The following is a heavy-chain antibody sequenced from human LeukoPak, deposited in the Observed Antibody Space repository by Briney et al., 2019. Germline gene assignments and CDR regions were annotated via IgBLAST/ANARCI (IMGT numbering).Heavy chain of an antibody. D-gene: IGHD3-10*02. CDR1: GFTFSNYA. CDR3: AKVRYSDYVWGGPLLDV. J-gene: IGHJ6*02. V-gene: IGHV3-23*01. Sequence: GGSLRLSCAASGFTFSNYAMSWVRQAPGRGLEWVATISDSGDSTYYADSVKGRFTISRDNSKKTLYLQMDSLRAEDTAIHYFAKVRYSDYVWGGPLLDVWGQGTTVAVSS. CDR2: ISDSGDST.